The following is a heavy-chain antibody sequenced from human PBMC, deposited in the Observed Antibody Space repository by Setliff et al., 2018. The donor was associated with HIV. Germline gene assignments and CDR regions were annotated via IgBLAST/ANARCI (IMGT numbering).Heavy chain of an antibody. CDR1: GFSFSDYF. Sequence: PGGSLRLSCAVSGFSFSDYFMTWIRQAPGKGLEWVSYISGSGGVMAYADSVKGRFTISRDNSKNTLYLQMNSLRAEDTAVYYCTRDYRNLGFDLWGRGSLVTVSS. CDR2: ISGSGGVM. V-gene: IGHV3-11*04. J-gene: IGHJ2*01. CDR3: TRDYRNLGFDL. D-gene: IGHD4-4*01.